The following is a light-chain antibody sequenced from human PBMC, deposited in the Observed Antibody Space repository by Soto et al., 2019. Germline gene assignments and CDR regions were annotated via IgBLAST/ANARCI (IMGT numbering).Light chain of an antibody. J-gene: IGKJ3*01. V-gene: IGKV3-20*01. Sequence: VVLTQSPATLSLSPGERATLSCRANQPVSANYLAWYQQKPGQAPRLLIYGASSRATGIPDRFSGSGSGTDFTLTISRLEPEEFAVFYCQQYGSSPFTFGPRTKGDIK. CDR1: QPVSANY. CDR3: QQYGSSPFT. CDR2: GAS.